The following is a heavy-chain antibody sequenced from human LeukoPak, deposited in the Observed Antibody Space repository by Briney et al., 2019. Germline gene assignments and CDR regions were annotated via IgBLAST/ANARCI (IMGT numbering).Heavy chain of an antibody. D-gene: IGHD3-3*01. CDR3: AQRSGYSYY. V-gene: IGHV3-7*01. Sequence: PGGSLRLSCAASGFTFSGYWMSWVRQAPGKGLEWVANIKQDGSEKYYVDSVKGRLTISRDNAKNSLYLQMNSLRAEDTAVYYCAQRSGYSYYWGQGTLVTVSS. CDR1: GFTFSGYW. J-gene: IGHJ4*02. CDR2: IKQDGSEK.